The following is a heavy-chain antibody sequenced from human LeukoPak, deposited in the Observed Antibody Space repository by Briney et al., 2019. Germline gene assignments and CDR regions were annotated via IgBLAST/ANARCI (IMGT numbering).Heavy chain of an antibody. D-gene: IGHD1-7*01. V-gene: IGHV3-23*01. Sequence: PGGSLRLSCVASGFTFRSYAMSWVRQAPGKGLEWVSGMSGSGGSTYYADSVKGRFTISRDNSKNTLYLQMNSLRAEDTAVYYCAKDLSGSSIGTTLYAFDIWGRGQWSPSLQ. CDR3: AKDLSGSSIGTTLYAFDI. J-gene: IGHJ3*02. CDR2: MSGSGGST. CDR1: GFTFRSYA.